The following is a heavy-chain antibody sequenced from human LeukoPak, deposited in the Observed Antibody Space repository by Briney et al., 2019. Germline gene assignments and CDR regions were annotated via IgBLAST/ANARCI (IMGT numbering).Heavy chain of an antibody. CDR3: ARAKVRGVIIKSFDY. CDR1: GFTLSSYA. Sequence: GGSLRLSCAASGFTLSSYAMSWVRQAPGKGLEWVSAISGSGGSTYYADSVKGRFTISRDNSKNTLYLQMNSLRAEDTAVYYCARAKVRGVIIKSFDYWGQGTLVTASS. D-gene: IGHD3-10*01. V-gene: IGHV3-23*01. J-gene: IGHJ4*02. CDR2: ISGSGGST.